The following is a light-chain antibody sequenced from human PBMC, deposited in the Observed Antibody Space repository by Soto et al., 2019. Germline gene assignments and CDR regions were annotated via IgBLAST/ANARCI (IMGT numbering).Light chain of an antibody. CDR2: DAS. J-gene: IGKJ4*01. CDR3: QQHADRPLT. CDR1: QSVSASY. Sequence: ESVLTQSPGTLSLSPGERATLSFRASQSVSASYLAWYQQKPGQAPRLLIYDASNRATGIPARFSGSGSGTDFTLTISSLEPEDFAVCYCQQHADRPLTFGGGTKVDI. V-gene: IGKV3-11*01.